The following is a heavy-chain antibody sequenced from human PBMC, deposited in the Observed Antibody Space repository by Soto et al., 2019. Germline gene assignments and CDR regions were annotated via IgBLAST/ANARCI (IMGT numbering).Heavy chain of an antibody. D-gene: IGHD3-10*01. CDR1: GFTFSTYA. CDR2: MSGSGGIT. CDR3: MNLYSYGSGSYYK. V-gene: IGHV3-23*01. Sequence: EVQLLESGGGLVQPGGSLRLSCAASGFTFSTYAMSWVRQAPGKGLEWVSGMSGSGGITYYADSVKGRFTISRDNSKNTLYLQMNSLRAEDTAVYYCMNLYSYGSGSYYKWGQGTQVTVSS. J-gene: IGHJ4*02.